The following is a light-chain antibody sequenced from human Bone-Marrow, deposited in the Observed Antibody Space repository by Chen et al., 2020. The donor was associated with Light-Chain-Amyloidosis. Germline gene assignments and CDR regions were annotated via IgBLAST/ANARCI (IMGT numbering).Light chain of an antibody. CDR2: DDS. CDR3: QVWDRSSDRPV. CDR1: NIGSTS. V-gene: IGLV3-21*02. J-gene: IGLJ3*02. Sequence: SYVLTQPSSVSVAPGQTATIACGGNNIGSTSVHWYQQTPGQAPLLVVYDDSDRPSGCPERLSGSNAGNTATLTISRVEAGDEADYYCQVWDRSSDRPVFGGGTKLTVL.